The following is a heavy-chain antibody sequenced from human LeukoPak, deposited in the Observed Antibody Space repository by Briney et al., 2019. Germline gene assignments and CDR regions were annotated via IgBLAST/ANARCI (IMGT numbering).Heavy chain of an antibody. Sequence: AASVKVSCKASGYTFTSYGISWVRQAPGQGLEWMGWISAYNGNTNYAQKLQGRVTMTTDTSTSTAYMELRSLRSDDTAVYYCARRGYYGSGLYYYYGMDVWGQGTTVTVSS. CDR2: ISAYNGNT. J-gene: IGHJ6*02. CDR3: ARRGYYGSGLYYYYGMDV. CDR1: GYTFTSYG. D-gene: IGHD3-10*01. V-gene: IGHV1-18*01.